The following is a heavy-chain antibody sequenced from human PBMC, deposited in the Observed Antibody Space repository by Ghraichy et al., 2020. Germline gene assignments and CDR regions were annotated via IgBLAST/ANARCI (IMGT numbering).Heavy chain of an antibody. J-gene: IGHJ4*02. Sequence: SVKVSCKASGCTFSSYAISWVRQAPGQGLEWMGGIIPIFGTANYAQKFQGRVTITADESTSTAYMELSSLRSEDTAVYYCARDPGYSSSWNYFDYWGQGTLVTVSS. CDR1: GCTFSSYA. CDR2: IIPIFGTA. V-gene: IGHV1-69*13. D-gene: IGHD6-13*01. CDR3: ARDPGYSSSWNYFDY.